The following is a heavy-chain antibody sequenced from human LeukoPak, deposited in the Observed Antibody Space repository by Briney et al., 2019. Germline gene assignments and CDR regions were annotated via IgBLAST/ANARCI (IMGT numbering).Heavy chain of an antibody. CDR1: GFTFDDYA. CDR3: AIPNYGSGIDY. Sequence: PGGSLRLSCAASGFTFDDYAMHWVRQAPGKGLEWVSGISWNSGSIGYADSVKGRFTISRDNAKNSLYLQMNSLRAEDTALYYCAIPNYGSGIDYWGQGTLVTVSS. J-gene: IGHJ4*02. V-gene: IGHV3-9*01. D-gene: IGHD3-10*01. CDR2: ISWNSGSI.